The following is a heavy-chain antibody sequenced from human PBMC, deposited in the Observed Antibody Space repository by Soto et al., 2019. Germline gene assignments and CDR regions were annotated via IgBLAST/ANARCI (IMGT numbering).Heavy chain of an antibody. V-gene: IGHV3-23*01. CDR1: GFTFSNYA. D-gene: IGHD3-22*01. CDR2: ISGNGGYT. J-gene: IGHJ4*02. Sequence: EVQLLESGGGWVQPGGSLRLSCAASGFTFSNYAMSWVRQAPGKGLEWVSAISGNGGYTYYPDSVKGRFTISRDNSKNTVYLQMNSLRAQETAIYYCAKAYDTRGYHYESAFDFWGQGRLVSVSS. CDR3: AKAYDTRGYHYESAFDF.